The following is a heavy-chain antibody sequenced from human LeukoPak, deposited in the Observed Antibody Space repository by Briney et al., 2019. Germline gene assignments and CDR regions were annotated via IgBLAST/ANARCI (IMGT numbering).Heavy chain of an antibody. CDR1: GYTFTRYG. CDR2: ISAYNGNT. CDR3: ARASSATPSQLDFDY. D-gene: IGHD3-10*01. J-gene: IGHJ4*02. Sequence: GASVKVSCKASGYTFTRYGVSWVRQAPGQGLEWMGWISAYNGNTNFAQTLQGRVTMTTDTSTSTAYMELRSLRSDDTAVYYCARASSATPSQLDFDYWGQGTLVTVSS. V-gene: IGHV1-18*01.